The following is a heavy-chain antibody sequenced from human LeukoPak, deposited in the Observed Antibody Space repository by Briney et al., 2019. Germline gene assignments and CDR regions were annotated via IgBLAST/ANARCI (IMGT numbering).Heavy chain of an antibody. D-gene: IGHD2-2*01. CDR2: IRYDGSNK. Sequence: GGSLRLSCAASGFTFSSYGMHWVRQAPGKGLEWVAFIRYDGSNKYYADSVKGRFTISRDNSKNTLYLQMNSLRAEDTAVYYCATDTLGYCSSTSCYPPGFDYWGQGTLVTVSP. J-gene: IGHJ4*02. V-gene: IGHV3-30*02. CDR1: GFTFSSYG. CDR3: ATDTLGYCSSTSCYPPGFDY.